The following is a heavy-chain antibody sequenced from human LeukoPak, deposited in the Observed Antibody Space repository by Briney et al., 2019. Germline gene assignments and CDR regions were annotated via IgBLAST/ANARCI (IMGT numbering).Heavy chain of an antibody. CDR3: ARDENHYFDY. Sequence: AGGSLRLSCAASGFSFSSYGMHWVRRAPGKGLGWVAVIWYDGRKKYYADSVKGRFTISRDNSKNTMYLQMNSLRAEDTAVYFCARDENHYFDYWGQGTLVTVSS. CDR1: GFSFSSYG. J-gene: IGHJ4*02. CDR2: IWYDGRKK. V-gene: IGHV3-33*01.